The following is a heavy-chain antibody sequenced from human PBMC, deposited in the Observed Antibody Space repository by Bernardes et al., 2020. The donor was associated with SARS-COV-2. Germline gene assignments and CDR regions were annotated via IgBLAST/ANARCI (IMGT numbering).Heavy chain of an antibody. CDR2: FDPDDGET. V-gene: IGHV1-24*01. J-gene: IGHJ5*02. D-gene: IGHD2-15*01. CDR3: ATAPGYCSGGSCYPTWFDP. Sequence: ASVKVSCKVSGYTLTELSMHWVRQAPGKGLEWMGGFDPDDGETIYAQKFQGRVTMTEDTSTDTAYMELSSLRSEDTAVYYCATAPGYCSGGSCYPTWFDPWGQGTLVTVSS. CDR1: GYTLTELS.